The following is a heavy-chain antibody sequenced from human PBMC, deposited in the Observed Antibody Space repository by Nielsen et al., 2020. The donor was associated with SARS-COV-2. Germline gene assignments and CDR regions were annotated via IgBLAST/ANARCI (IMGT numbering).Heavy chain of an antibody. CDR3: AREEDTAMVYY. CDR1: GFTVSSNY. Sequence: GESLKISCAASGFTVSSNYMSWVRQAPGKGLEWVSVIYSGGSTYYADSVKGRFTISRDNSKNTLYLQMNSLRAEDTAVYYCAREEDTAMVYYWGQGTLVTVSS. V-gene: IGHV3-53*01. J-gene: IGHJ4*02. D-gene: IGHD5-18*01. CDR2: IYSGGST.